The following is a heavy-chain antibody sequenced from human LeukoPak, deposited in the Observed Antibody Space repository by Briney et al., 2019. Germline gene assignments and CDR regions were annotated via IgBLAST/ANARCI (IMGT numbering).Heavy chain of an antibody. CDR3: ARIATRGYSYGPYYYMDV. Sequence: ASVKVSCKASGYTFTGYYMHWVRQAPGQGLEWMGWINPNSGGTNYAQKFQGRVTMTRDTSISTAYVELSRLRSDDTAVYYCARIATRGYSYGPYYYMDVWGKGTTVTVSS. V-gene: IGHV1-2*02. J-gene: IGHJ6*03. D-gene: IGHD5-18*01. CDR1: GYTFTGYY. CDR2: INPNSGGT.